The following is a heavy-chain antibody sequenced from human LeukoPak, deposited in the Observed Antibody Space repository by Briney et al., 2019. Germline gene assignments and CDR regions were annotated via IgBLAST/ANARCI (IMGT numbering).Heavy chain of an antibody. V-gene: IGHV3-43*01. CDR2: ISWDGGST. CDR1: GFTFDDYT. CDR3: AKDRFFYDSGSKAN. D-gene: IGHD3-22*01. Sequence: PGGSLRLSCAASGFTFDDYTMHWVRQAPGKGLEWVSLISWDGGSTYYAGSVKGRFTISRDNAKNSLYLQMNSLRVEDTAFYYCAKDRFFYDSGSKANWGQGTLVTVSS. J-gene: IGHJ4*02.